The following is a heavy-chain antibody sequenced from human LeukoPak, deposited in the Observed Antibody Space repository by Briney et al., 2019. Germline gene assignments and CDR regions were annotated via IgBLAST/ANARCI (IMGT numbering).Heavy chain of an antibody. D-gene: IGHD1-26*01. CDR1: GYTFSSYW. CDR2: INSDGSST. CDR3: ARDFFVGAD. J-gene: IGHJ4*02. Sequence: GGSLRLFCAACGYTFSSYWMHWVRQAPGKGVVWVSHINSDGSSTSYADSVKGRFTISRDNAKNTLYLQKNSLRAEDTAVYYCARDFFVGADWGQGTLVTVSS. V-gene: IGHV3-74*01.